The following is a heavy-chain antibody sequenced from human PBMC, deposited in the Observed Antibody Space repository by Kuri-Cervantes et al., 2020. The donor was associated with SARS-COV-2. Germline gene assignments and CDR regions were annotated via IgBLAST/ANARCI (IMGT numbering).Heavy chain of an antibody. V-gene: IGHV3-30*03. J-gene: IGHJ6*03. CDR1: GFTFSSYG. Sequence: GESLKISCVASGFTFSSYGMHWVRQAPGKGLEWVAVISYDGTNKYFADSVKGRFTISRDNSKSTLYLQMNSLRAEDTAVYYCASLRPNYNWNYEEGPRYYYYMDVWGKGTTVTVSS. D-gene: IGHD1-7*01. CDR3: ASLRPNYNWNYEEGPRYYYYMDV. CDR2: ISYDGTNK.